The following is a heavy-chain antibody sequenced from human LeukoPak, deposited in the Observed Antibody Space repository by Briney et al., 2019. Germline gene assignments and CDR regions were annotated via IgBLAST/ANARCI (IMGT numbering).Heavy chain of an antibody. CDR1: GYSFTSYC. V-gene: IGHV5-51*01. J-gene: IGHJ3*01. CDR3: GMSGDRVPLQDDVFDV. CDR2: IYPGDSGP. Sequence: GESLKISCKVSGYSFTSYCVGWVRQMPGKGLEWMGIIYPGDSGPTYSPSFQGQVTISVDKSINTAYLQWSSLQASDTAMYYCGMSGDRVPLQDDVFDVWGQGTMVTVST. D-gene: IGHD1-26*01.